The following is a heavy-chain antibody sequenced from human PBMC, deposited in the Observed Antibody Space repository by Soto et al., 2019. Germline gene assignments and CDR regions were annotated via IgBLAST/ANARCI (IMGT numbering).Heavy chain of an antibody. V-gene: IGHV3-23*01. CDR2: ISGSGGST. CDR3: AKGIGRGAFDI. J-gene: IGHJ3*02. Sequence: PGGSLRLSCAASGCTCISYAMSWVRQAPGKGLEWVSAISGSGGSTYYADSVKGRFTIPRDNSKNTLYLQMNSLRAEDTAVYYCAKGIGRGAFDIWGQGTMVPVSS. CDR1: GCTCISYA.